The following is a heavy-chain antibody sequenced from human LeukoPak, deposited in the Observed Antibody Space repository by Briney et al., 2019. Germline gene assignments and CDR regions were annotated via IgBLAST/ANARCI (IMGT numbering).Heavy chain of an antibody. V-gene: IGHV4-31*03. CDR3: AREGDGSAYFNY. J-gene: IGHJ4*02. CDR1: GGSISSGGYY. CDR2: VYYSGTT. Sequence: PSQTLSLTCTVSGGSISSGGYYWSWIRQHPGKGLEWIGYVYYSGTTYYNPSLRSRLTMSVDTSKNQFSLRLSSVTAADTAIYYCAREGDGSAYFNYWGQGTLVTVSS. D-gene: IGHD5-24*01.